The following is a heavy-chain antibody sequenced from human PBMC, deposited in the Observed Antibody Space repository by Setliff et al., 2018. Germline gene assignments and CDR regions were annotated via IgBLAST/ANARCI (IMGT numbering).Heavy chain of an antibody. Sequence: ASVKVSCTASGYTFTGYYIHWVRQAPGEGLEWMGCINVNSGDTNYAQKFQGRVIVTRDTSSSTAYMELRSLRPDDTAVYFCARGRIHDSSDYIGNWFDPWGQGTLVTVSS. CDR1: GYTFTGYY. CDR3: ARGRIHDSSDYIGNWFDP. J-gene: IGHJ5*02. D-gene: IGHD3-22*01. V-gene: IGHV1-2*02. CDR2: INVNSGDT.